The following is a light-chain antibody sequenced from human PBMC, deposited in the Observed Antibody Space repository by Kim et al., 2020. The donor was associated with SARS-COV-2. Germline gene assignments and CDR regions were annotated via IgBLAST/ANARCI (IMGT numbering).Light chain of an antibody. Sequence: ITISCTGTGSYVGGYNYASWYQQHPGNAPKLMIYDVSKRPSGVSNRFSGSKSGNTASLTISGLQAEDEADYYCSSYTSSSTWVFGGGTKLTVL. CDR2: DVS. CDR1: GSYVGGYNY. J-gene: IGLJ3*02. CDR3: SSYTSSSTWV. V-gene: IGLV2-14*04.